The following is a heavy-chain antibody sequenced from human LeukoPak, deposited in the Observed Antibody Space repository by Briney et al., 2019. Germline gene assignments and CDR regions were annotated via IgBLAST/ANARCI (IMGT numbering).Heavy chain of an antibody. CDR2: IRHDESNK. D-gene: IGHD6-6*01. CDR3: ATHIAARRILGY. V-gene: IGHV3-30*02. Sequence: GGSLRLSCATSGFVFGKNGMHWVRQAPGKGLEWVAFIRHDESNKYYADSVKGRFTISRDNSKNTLSLQMNSLRAEDTAVYYCATHIAARRILGYWGQGTLVTVSS. J-gene: IGHJ4*02. CDR1: GFVFGKNG.